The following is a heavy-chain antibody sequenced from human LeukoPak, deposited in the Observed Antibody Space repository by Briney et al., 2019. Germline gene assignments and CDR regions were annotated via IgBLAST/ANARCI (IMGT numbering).Heavy chain of an antibody. CDR2: IFEDGITK. J-gene: IGHJ4*02. Sequence: GGSLRLSCAASGFSFSGYLLSWVRQAPGKGLEWVATIFEDGITKYYDDSVRGRFTIPRDNAENSLYLEMTSLRTEDTAVYYCARLLGSVTTFDYWGQGTLVTVSS. D-gene: IGHD1-26*01. CDR3: ARLLGSVTTFDY. V-gene: IGHV3-7*01. CDR1: GFSFSGYL.